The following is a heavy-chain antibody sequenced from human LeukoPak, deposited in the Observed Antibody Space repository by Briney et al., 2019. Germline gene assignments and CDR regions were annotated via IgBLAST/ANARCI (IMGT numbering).Heavy chain of an antibody. Sequence: GGSLRLSCAASGFTFSDYYMSWIRQAPGKGLEWVSSISSSSSYIYYADSVKGRFTISRDNAKNSLYLQMNSLRAEDTAVYYCAREGTSDYYGSETNYWGQGALVTVSS. V-gene: IGHV3-11*06. CDR1: GFTFSDYY. J-gene: IGHJ4*02. CDR3: AREGTSDYYGSETNY. CDR2: ISSSSSYI. D-gene: IGHD3-10*01.